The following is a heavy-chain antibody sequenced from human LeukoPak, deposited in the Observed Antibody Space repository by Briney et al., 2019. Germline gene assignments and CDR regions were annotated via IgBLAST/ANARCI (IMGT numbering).Heavy chain of an antibody. V-gene: IGHV1-2*02. J-gene: IGHJ6*02. CDR1: GYTFTGYY. D-gene: IGHD5-12*01. CDR3: AYDSGYDILGMDV. Sequence: ASVKVSCKASGYTFTGYYMHWVRQAPGRGLEWMGWINPNSGGTNYAQKFQGRVTMTRDTSISTAYMELSRLRSDDTAVYYCAYDSGYDILGMDVWGQGTTVTVSS. CDR2: INPNSGGT.